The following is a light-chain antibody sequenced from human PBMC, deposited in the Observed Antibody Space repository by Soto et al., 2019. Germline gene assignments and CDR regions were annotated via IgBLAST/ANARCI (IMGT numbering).Light chain of an antibody. CDR3: QQRYSTPQT. V-gene: IGKV3-20*01. J-gene: IGKJ1*01. CDR1: QSVSSSY. CDR2: GAS. Sequence: EIVSTQAPGTLSLTPGERATLSCRASQSVSSSYLAWYQQKPGQAPRLLIYGASSRATGIPDRFSGSGSGTDFTLTISRLEPEDFATYYCQQRYSTPQTFGQGTKVDIK.